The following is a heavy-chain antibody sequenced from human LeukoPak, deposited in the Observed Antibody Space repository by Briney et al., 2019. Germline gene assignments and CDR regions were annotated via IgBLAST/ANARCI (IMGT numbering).Heavy chain of an antibody. J-gene: IGHJ4*02. V-gene: IGHV4-30-4*01. CDR3: ARDDSLGGTYY. CDR2: ILHTGTT. Sequence: SETLPPTCTVSGASTGSSDHYWSWVRQTPGKGLEWLGFILHTGTTYYNPSLQSRLRISIDTSKNQFSLRLTSATAADTAIYYCARDDSLGGTYYWGPGTPVTVSS. D-gene: IGHD1-26*01. CDR1: GASTGSSDHY.